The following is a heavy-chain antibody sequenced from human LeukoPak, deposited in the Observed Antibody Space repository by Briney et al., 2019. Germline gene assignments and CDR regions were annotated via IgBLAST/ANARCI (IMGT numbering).Heavy chain of an antibody. D-gene: IGHD6-19*01. CDR2: IYSGGST. J-gene: IGHJ6*02. V-gene: IGHV3-66*01. CDR1: GFTVSSNY. Sequence: GGSLRLSCAASGFTVSSNYMSWVRQAPGKGLEWVSVIYSGGSTYYADSVKGRFTISRDNSKNTLYLRMNSLRAEDTAVYYCARDRPSVAGTLYYGMDVWGQGTTVTVSS. CDR3: ARDRPSVAGTLYYGMDV.